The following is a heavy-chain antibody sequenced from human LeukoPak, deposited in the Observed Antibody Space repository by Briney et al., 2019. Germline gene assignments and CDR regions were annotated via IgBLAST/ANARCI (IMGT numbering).Heavy chain of an antibody. V-gene: IGHV1-2*02. CDR2: VNPNSGGT. CDR3: AGIGIVGATTFYYYGMDV. CDR1: GYTFTGYY. J-gene: IGHJ6*02. D-gene: IGHD1-26*01. Sequence: ASVTVSCKASGYTFTGYYMHWVRQAPGQGLEWMGWVNPNSGGTNYAQKFQGRVTMTRDTSISTDYMELSRLRSDDTAVYYCAGIGIVGATTFYYYGMDVWGQGTTVTVSS.